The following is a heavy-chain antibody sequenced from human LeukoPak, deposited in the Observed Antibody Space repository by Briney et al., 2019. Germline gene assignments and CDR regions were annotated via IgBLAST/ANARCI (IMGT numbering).Heavy chain of an antibody. Sequence: GRSLRLSCAASGFTFSSYGMHWVRQAPGKGLEWVAVILYDGSNKYYADSVKGRFTISRDNSKNTLYLQMNSLRAEDTAVYYCAKDWQQLVPTYYGMDVWGKGTTVTVSS. V-gene: IGHV3-30*18. CDR1: GFTFSSYG. CDR3: AKDWQQLVPTYYGMDV. CDR2: ILYDGSNK. D-gene: IGHD6-13*01. J-gene: IGHJ6*04.